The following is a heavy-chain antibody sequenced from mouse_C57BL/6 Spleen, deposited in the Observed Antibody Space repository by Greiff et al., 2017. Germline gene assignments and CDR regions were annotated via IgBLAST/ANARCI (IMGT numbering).Heavy chain of an antibody. V-gene: IGHV5-17*01. J-gene: IGHJ3*01. CDR1: GFTFSDYG. CDR2: ISSGSSTI. CDR3: ARESTAQATTGFAY. Sequence: EVKVEESGGGLVKPGGSLKLSCAASGFTFSDYGMHWVRQAPEKGLEWVAYISSGSSTIYYADTVKGRFTISRDNAKNTLFLQMTSLRSEDTAMYYCARESTAQATTGFAYWGQGTLVTVSA. D-gene: IGHD3-2*02.